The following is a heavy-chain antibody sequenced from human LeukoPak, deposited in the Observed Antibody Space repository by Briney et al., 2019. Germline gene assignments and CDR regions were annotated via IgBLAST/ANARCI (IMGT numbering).Heavy chain of an antibody. J-gene: IGHJ3*01. V-gene: IGHV3-23*01. Sequence: GGSLRLSCEVSGFALGNFAMSWVRQAPGKRLEWVSGIGGSGAGTYYGDSVKGRFTISRDNSKNTLWLQMNSLRAEDTALYYCALHWSYDYWSEPFEFRGQGTMVAVSS. CDR1: GFALGNFA. CDR3: ALHWSYDYWSEPFEF. CDR2: IGGSGAGT. D-gene: IGHD3-3*01.